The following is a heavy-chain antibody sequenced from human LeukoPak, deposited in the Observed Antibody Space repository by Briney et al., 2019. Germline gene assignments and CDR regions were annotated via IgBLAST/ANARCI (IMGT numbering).Heavy chain of an antibody. J-gene: IGHJ4*02. CDR3: AKVPGNSLRIGDY. CDR2: ISGSGGST. CDR1: GFTFSSYA. D-gene: IGHD4-23*01. Sequence: QAGGSLRFSCAASGFTFSSYAMSWVRQAPGKGLEWVSAISGSGGSTYYADSVKGRFTISRDNSKNTLYLQMNSLRAEDTAVYYCAKVPGNSLRIGDYWGQGTLVTVSS. V-gene: IGHV3-23*01.